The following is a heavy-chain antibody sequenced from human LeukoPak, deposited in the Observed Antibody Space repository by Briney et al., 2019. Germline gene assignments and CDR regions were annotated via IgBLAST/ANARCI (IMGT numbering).Heavy chain of an antibody. CDR1: GYSFTNYW. J-gene: IGHJ3*02. Sequence: GESLKISCEASGYSFTNYWIGWVRQMPGKGLEWMGIIYPGDSDTRYSPSFQGQVTISADKSISTAYLQWSSLKASDTAMYYCARGSGSYSDAFDIWGQGTMVTVSS. V-gene: IGHV5-51*01. CDR2: IYPGDSDT. CDR3: ARGSGSYSDAFDI. D-gene: IGHD1-26*01.